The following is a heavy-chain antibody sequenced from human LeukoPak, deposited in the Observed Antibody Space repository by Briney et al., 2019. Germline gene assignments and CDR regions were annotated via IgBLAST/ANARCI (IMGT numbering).Heavy chain of an antibody. V-gene: IGHV3-30*09. CDR2: ISYDGSNK. J-gene: IGHJ4*02. Sequence: QAGGSLRLSCAASGFTFSSYAMHWVRQAPGKGLEWVAVISYDGSNKYYADSVKGRFAISRDNSKNTLYLQMNSLRAEDTTVYYCARGGGGDYFDYWGQGTLVTVSS. CDR3: ARGGGGDYFDY. CDR1: GFTFSSYA. D-gene: IGHD3-10*01.